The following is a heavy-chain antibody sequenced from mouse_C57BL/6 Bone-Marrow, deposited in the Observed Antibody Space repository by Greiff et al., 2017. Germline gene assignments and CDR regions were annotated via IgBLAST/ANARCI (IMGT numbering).Heavy chain of an antibody. D-gene: IGHD2-3*01. CDR3: ARFYYDGYYVIDY. Sequence: VHVKQSGPELVKPGDSVKISCKASGYSFTGYFMNWVMQSHGKSLEWIGRINPYNGDTFYNQKFKGKATLTVDKSSSTAHMELRSLTSEDSAVYYCARFYYDGYYVIDYWGQGTTLTVSS. V-gene: IGHV1-20*01. CDR1: GYSFTGYF. CDR2: INPYNGDT. J-gene: IGHJ2*01.